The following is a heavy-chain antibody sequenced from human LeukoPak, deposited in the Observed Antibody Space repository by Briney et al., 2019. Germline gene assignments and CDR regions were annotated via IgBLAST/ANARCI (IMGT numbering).Heavy chain of an antibody. CDR2: IIPILGIA. CDR3: ARSDYGSGSYYYYYGMGV. CDR1: GGTFSSYA. J-gene: IGHJ6*02. D-gene: IGHD3-10*01. V-gene: IGHV1-69*04. Sequence: SVKVSCKASGGTFSSYAISWVRQAPGQGLEWMGRIIPILGIANYAQKFQGRVTITADKSTSTAYMELSSLRSEDTAVYYCARSDYGSGSYYYYYGMGVWGQGTTVTVSS.